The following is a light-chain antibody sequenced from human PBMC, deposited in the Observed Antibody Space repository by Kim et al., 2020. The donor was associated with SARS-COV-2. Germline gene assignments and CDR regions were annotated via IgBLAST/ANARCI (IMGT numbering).Light chain of an antibody. V-gene: IGKV3-20*01. CDR1: QTVTNNY. CDR3: HQCAHSPLT. Sequence: PPGERAARSCRASQTVTNNYLAWYQQKTGQAPRLLIYDASSRATGNPDRFSGSGSGADFTLTISGLEPEESAVYYCHQCAHSPLTLGGGTKVEIK. CDR2: DAS. J-gene: IGKJ4*01.